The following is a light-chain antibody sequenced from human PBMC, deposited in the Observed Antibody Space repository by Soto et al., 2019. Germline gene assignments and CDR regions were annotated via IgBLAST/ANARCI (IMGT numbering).Light chain of an antibody. CDR2: AAS. V-gene: IGKV1-39*01. CDR3: QPSYSTSWT. CDR1: QSISSY. J-gene: IGKJ1*01. Sequence: DIKMNQSPSSLSASVGDRVTITCRASQSISSYLNWYQQKPGKAPKLLIYAASSLQNGVTSRFSGSGSGTDFTLTIRSLQREYFATYCCQPSYSTSWTVGQGTKGEIK.